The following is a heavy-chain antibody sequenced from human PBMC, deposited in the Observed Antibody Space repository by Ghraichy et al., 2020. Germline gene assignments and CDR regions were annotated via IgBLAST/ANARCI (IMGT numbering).Heavy chain of an antibody. D-gene: IGHD6-19*01. CDR2: ISYDGSNK. Sequence: GESLNISCAASGFTFSSYGMHWVRQAPGKGLEWVAVISYDGSNKYYADSVKGRFTISRDNSKNTLYLQMNSLRAEDTAVYYCAKGRIAVASYGMDVWGQGTTVTVSS. CDR1: GFTFSSYG. V-gene: IGHV3-30*18. J-gene: IGHJ6*02. CDR3: AKGRIAVASYGMDV.